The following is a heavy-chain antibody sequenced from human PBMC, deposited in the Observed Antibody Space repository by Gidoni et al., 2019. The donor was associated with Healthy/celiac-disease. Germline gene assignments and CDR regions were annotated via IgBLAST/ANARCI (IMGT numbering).Heavy chain of an antibody. CDR1: GFTFSSYG. V-gene: IGHV3-33*01. D-gene: IGHD6-19*01. J-gene: IGHJ4*02. CDR2: IWYYGSNK. Sequence: QVQRVESGGGVVQPGRALRRAWAASGFTFSSYGMHWVRPAPGKGLEWVAVIWYYGSNKYYADSVKGRFTISRDNSKNTLYLQMNSLRAEDTAVYYCAREYSSGWDYWGQGTLVTVSS. CDR3: AREYSSGWDY.